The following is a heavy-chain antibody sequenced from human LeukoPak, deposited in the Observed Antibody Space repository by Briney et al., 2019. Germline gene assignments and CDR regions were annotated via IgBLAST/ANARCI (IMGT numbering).Heavy chain of an antibody. V-gene: IGHV4-4*07. J-gene: IGHJ3*02. Sequence: SETLSLTCSVSGGSMNTHYWNWIRQPAGKGLEWIGRIYTSGSTNHNPSLKSRVIMSLDTSKSQFSLSLSSVTAADTAVYYCARDNNGLYFGVRGFDIWGQGKMVIVSS. CDR2: IYTSGST. CDR3: ARDNNGLYFGVRGFDI. CDR1: GGSMNTHY. D-gene: IGHD3-3*01.